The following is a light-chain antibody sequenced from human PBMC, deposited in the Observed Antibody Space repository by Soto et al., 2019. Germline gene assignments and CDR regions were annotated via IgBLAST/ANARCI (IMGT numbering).Light chain of an antibody. J-gene: IGKJ1*01. CDR2: AAS. Sequence: AIRMTQSPSSFSASTGDRVTITCRASQGISSYLAWYQQKPGKAPKLLIYAASTLQSGVPSRFSGSGSGTDFTLTISCLQSEDFATYYCQQYGSSLTWTFGQGTKVDIK. CDR3: QQYGSSLTWT. CDR1: QGISSY. V-gene: IGKV1-8*01.